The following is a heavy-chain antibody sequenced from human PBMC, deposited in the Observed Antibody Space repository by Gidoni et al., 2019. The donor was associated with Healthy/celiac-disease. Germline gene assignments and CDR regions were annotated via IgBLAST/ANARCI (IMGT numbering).Heavy chain of an antibody. D-gene: IGHD2-15*01. J-gene: IGHJ6*02. V-gene: IGHV1-2*04. CDR3: AREEVTVVTPFYYYYYGMDV. CDR1: GYTFTGYY. CDR2: IKPNSGGT. Sequence: QVQLVQSGAEVKKPGASVKVSCTASGYTFTGYYMHWVRQAPGQGLEWKGWIKPNSGGTNYAQKFQGWVTMTRDTSISTAYMELSRLRSDDTAVYYCAREEVTVVTPFYYYYYGMDVWGQGTTVTVSS.